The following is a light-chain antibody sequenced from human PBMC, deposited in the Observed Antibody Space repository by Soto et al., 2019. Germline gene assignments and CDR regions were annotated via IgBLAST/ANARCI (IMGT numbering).Light chain of an antibody. CDR1: QSVINY. CDR3: QQRANWPLT. Sequence: EIVLTQSPATLSLSPGERATLSCRASQSVINYLAWYQQKPGQAPRLLIYDTSNRTTGIPARFSGSGSGTDFTLIISSLEPEDCAVYYCQQRANWPLTLGGGTNVEIK. J-gene: IGKJ4*01. V-gene: IGKV3-11*01. CDR2: DTS.